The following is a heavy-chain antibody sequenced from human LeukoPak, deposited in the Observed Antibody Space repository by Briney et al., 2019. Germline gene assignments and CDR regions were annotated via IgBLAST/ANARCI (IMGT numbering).Heavy chain of an antibody. CDR1: GITVSSNK. V-gene: IGHV3-66*01. CDR2: IYSGEST. CDR3: ARGVTTDVY. J-gene: IGHJ4*02. Sequence: PGGSLRISCAASGITVSSNKMNWVRQAPGKGLEWVSLIYSGESTYYADSVKGRFIISRDNSQNTLYLQMNSLRAEDTAVYYCARGVTTDVYWGQGTLVTVSS. D-gene: IGHD4-17*01.